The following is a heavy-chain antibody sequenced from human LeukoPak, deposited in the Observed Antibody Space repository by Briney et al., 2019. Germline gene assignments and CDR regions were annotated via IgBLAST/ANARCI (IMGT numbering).Heavy chain of an antibody. CDR1: GYTFTSYD. CDR3: ARALGYCSSTSCYDWFDP. CDR2: MNPNSGNT. J-gene: IGHJ5*02. V-gene: IGHV1-8*01. Sequence: GASVKVSCKASGYTFTSYDINWVRQATGQGLEWMGWMNPNSGNTGYAQKFQGRVTMTRNTSIITAYMKLSSLRSEDTAVYYCARALGYCSSTSCYDWFDPWGQGTLVTVSS. D-gene: IGHD2-2*01.